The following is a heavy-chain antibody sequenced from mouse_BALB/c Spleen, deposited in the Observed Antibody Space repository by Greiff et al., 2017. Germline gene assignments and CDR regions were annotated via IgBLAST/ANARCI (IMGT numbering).Heavy chain of an antibody. J-gene: IGHJ2*01. CDR3: ARSDY. Sequence: QVQLQQSGAELVRPGSSVKISCKASGYAFSSYWMNWVKQRPGQGLEWIGQIYPGDGDTNYNEMFKGKATLTVDTSSSTAYIQLSSLSSEDSAVYFCARSDYWGQGTTLTVSS. CDR1: GYAFSSYW. CDR2: IYPGDGDT. V-gene: IGHV1-80*01.